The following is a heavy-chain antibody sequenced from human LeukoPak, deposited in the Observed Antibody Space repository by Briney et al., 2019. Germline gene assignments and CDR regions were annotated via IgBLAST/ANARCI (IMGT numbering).Heavy chain of an antibody. CDR1: GFTVSSNY. D-gene: IGHD2-15*01. CDR2: IYSGGST. V-gene: IGHV3-66*01. J-gene: IGHJ4*02. CDR3: AACSGGSCYQWGY. Sequence: PGGSLRLSCAASGFTVSSNYMSWVRQAPGKGLEWVSVIYSGGSTYYADSVKGRFTISRDNSKNTLYLQMNSLRAEDTAVYYCAACSGGSCYQWGYWGQGTLVTVSS.